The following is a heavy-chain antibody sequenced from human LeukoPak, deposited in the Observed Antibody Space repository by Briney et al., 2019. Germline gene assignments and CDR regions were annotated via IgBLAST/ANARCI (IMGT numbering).Heavy chain of an antibody. J-gene: IGHJ4*02. Sequence: SVNVSCKASGGTFSSYAISWVRQAPGQGLEWMGGIIPIFGTANYAQKFQGRVTITADESTSTAYMELSSLRSEDTAVYYCARAESVAGNFDYWGQGTLVTVSS. D-gene: IGHD6-19*01. CDR2: IIPIFGTA. CDR1: GGTFSSYA. V-gene: IGHV1-69*01. CDR3: ARAESVAGNFDY.